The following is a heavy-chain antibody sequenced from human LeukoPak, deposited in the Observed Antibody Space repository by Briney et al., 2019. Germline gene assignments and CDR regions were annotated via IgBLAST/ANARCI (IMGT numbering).Heavy chain of an antibody. CDR1: GYIFTDYY. D-gene: IGHD2-21*01. J-gene: IGHJ5*02. CDR3: ARTGDSREFDP. Sequence: ASVKVSCKASGYIFTDYYMHWVRQAPGQGLEWMGRINPNSGGTNYAQKFQGRVTMTRDTSITTAYMDLSRLRSDDTAVYYCARTGDSREFDPWGQGTLVTVSS. V-gene: IGHV1-2*06. CDR2: INPNSGGT.